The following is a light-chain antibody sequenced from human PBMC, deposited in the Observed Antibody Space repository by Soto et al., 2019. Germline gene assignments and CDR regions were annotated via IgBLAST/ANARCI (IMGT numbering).Light chain of an antibody. CDR2: GAS. CDR3: RHYGPSPLMYP. V-gene: IGKV3-20*01. CDR1: QSVTSNY. J-gene: IGKJ2*01. Sequence: EIVLTQSPGTLSLSPGERATLSCRASQSVTSNYLAWYQQKPGQAPRLLIYGASTRAAGVPDRFRGSGAGTVSTLTINSLDAEDSAVYYCRHYGPSPLMYPFGQPNK.